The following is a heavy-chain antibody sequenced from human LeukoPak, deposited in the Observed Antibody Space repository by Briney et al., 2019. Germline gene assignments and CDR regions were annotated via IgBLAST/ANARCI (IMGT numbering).Heavy chain of an antibody. CDR1: GFTFSTYD. V-gene: IGHV3-21*01. D-gene: IGHD3-3*01. J-gene: IGHJ4*02. Sequence: GGSLRLSCAASGFTFSTYDMNWVRQAPGKGLEWVSSISSSSSYIYYADSVKGRFTISRDNAKNSLYLQMNSLRAEDTAVYYCARHGPLRFLEWLLSFDYWGRGTLVTVSS. CDR3: ARHGPLRFLEWLLSFDY. CDR2: ISSSSSYI.